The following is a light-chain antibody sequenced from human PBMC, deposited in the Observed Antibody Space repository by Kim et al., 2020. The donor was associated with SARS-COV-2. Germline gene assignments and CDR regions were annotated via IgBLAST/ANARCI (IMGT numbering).Light chain of an antibody. V-gene: IGLV2-14*03. CDR3: TSYRTRSTYV. CDR2: DVS. J-gene: IGLJ1*01. Sequence: GQSITISCTGTSSDVGGYTYVSWYQHHPGKAPKLIIYDVSERPSGVSNRFSGSKSGNTASLTISGLQAEDESDYYCTSYRTRSTYVFGTGTKVTVL. CDR1: SSDVGGYTY.